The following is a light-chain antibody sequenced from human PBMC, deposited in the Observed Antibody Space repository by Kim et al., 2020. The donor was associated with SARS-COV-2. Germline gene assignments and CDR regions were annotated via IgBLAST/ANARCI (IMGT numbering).Light chain of an antibody. V-gene: IGKV1-5*03. CDR3: QQYSSYST. CDR2: LTS. J-gene: IGKJ2*01. Sequence: LSAAVGNSVTITCRASQAIRDRLAWYQHKPGKAPNLLIYLTSSLQHGVPSRFRGGGSGTEFTLTITSLQPDDFATYYCQQYSSYSTFGQGTKLEI. CDR1: QAIRDR.